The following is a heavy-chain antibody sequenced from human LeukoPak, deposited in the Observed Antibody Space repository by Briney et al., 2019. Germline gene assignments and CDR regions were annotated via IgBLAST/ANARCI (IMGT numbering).Heavy chain of an antibody. D-gene: IGHD3-22*01. Sequence: GGSLRLSCAASGFIFNNYGLVWVRQAPGKGLEWVSAISNDGGGSTYADFVKGRFSVSRDNSKNTLFLQMNSLRAEDTALYYCAKGSSGYFFDLWGQGTLVTVSS. CDR3: AKGSSGYFFDL. CDR2: ISNDGGGS. J-gene: IGHJ4*02. V-gene: IGHV3-23*01. CDR1: GFIFNNYG.